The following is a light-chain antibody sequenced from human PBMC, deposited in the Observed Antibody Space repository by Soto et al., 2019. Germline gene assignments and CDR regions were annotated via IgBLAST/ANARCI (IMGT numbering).Light chain of an antibody. CDR3: QQRSVWLT. V-gene: IGKV3-11*01. CDR2: DAS. Sequence: EIVLTQSPATLSLSPGERATLSCRASQSVRSYLAWYQQKPGQAPRLLIYDASNRATGIPARFSGSGSGTDFTRTISSLEPEDSAVYYCQQRSVWLTFGGGTKVEIK. J-gene: IGKJ4*01. CDR1: QSVRSY.